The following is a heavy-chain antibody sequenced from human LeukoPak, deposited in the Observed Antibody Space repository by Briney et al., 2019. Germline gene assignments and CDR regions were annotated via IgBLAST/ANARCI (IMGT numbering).Heavy chain of an antibody. CDR2: ISSSSNYF. CDR3: PRDLTVGGTAILGY. Sequence: PGGSLRLSCVSSGFTFSSYIMNWVRQAPGKGLEWVSPISSSSNYFYYADSLKGRSTMSRDNAMKSLYLPMNSQSEERTAVYYCPRDLTVGGTAILGYWGQGTLVTVSS. CDR1: GFTFSSYI. J-gene: IGHJ4*02. D-gene: IGHD2-8*02. V-gene: IGHV3-21*01.